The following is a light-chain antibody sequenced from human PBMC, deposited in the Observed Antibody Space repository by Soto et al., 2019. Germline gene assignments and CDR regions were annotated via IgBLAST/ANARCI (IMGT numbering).Light chain of an antibody. CDR2: GTS. Sequence: EIVLTQSPATLSLSPGERATLSCRASQTVSRMYLSWFQQKPGQAPRLLIYGTSTRATGTPVRFTGSGAGTDFTLTISSLQPEDFAVYFCHQDINLPWTFGQGTKVEIK. V-gene: IGKV3D-7*01. CDR1: QTVSRMY. J-gene: IGKJ1*01. CDR3: HQDINLPWT.